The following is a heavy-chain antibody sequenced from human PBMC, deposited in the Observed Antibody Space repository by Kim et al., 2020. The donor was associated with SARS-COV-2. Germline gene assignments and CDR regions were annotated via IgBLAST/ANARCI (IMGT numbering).Heavy chain of an antibody. J-gene: IGHJ4*02. D-gene: IGHD3-16*02. Sequence: GGSLRLSCAASGFTFSSYTMNWVRQAPGKGLEWVSSITTTSDATYYTDSVKGRFTISRDNAKNTLYLQMNGLTAEDTAVYYCTKTPLYSFVFDCCCQGTGAPVS. CDR2: ITTTSDAT. V-gene: IGHV3-23*01. CDR3: TKTPLYSFVFDC. CDR1: GFTFSSYT.